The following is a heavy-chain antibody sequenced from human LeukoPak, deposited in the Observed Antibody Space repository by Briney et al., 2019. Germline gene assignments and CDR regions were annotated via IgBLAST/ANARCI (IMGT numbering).Heavy chain of an antibody. CDR2: VSYDGSNK. CDR1: GFSFNNYG. CDR3: AKDRNSGWSFFDY. J-gene: IGHJ4*02. D-gene: IGHD6-19*01. Sequence: GGSLRLSCAASGFSFNNYGMHWVRQAPGKGLEWVAVVSYDGSNKFYADSVKGRFTISRDKSKNTLYLQMNSLRAGDTAVYYCAKDRNSGWSFFDYWGQGTLVTVSS. V-gene: IGHV3-30*18.